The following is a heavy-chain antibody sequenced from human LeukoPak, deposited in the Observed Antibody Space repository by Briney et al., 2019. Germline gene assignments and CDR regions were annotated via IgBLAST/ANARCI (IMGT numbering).Heavy chain of an antibody. V-gene: IGHV3-23*01. CDR2: ISGTNGNT. CDR3: AKDWEAVSGTPTAIDY. J-gene: IGHJ4*02. Sequence: GGSLRLSCGASGFTFSRYAMNWVRQAPGKGLEWVSGISGTNGNTYYADSVKGRFTISRDNSKNTVYLQTNSLRAEDTALYYCAKDWEAVSGTPTAIDYWGRGTLVTVSS. D-gene: IGHD6-19*01. CDR1: GFTFSRYA.